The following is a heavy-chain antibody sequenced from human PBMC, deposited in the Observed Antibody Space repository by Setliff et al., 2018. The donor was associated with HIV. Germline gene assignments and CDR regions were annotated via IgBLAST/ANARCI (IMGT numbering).Heavy chain of an antibody. Sequence: PSETLSLTCAVSGGSISSSNWWSWVRQPPGQGLEWIGEIYHSGSSYYNPSLQSRVTISVDTSKNQFSLKLNSVTAADTAVYYCARQSSTRYFDSWGQGTPVTVSS. J-gene: IGHJ4*02. CDR1: GGSISSSNW. D-gene: IGHD1-20*01. CDR3: ARQSSTRYFDS. V-gene: IGHV4-4*02. CDR2: IYHSGSS.